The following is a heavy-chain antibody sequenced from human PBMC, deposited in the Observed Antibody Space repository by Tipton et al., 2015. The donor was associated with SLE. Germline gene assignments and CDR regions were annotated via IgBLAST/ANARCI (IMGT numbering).Heavy chain of an antibody. V-gene: IGHV1-8*01. J-gene: IGHJ3*02. Sequence: QLVQPGAEVKKPGASVKVSCKASGYTFTSYDINWVRQATGQGLEWMGWMNPNSGNTGYAQKFQGRVTMTRNTSISTAYMELSSLRSEDTAVYYCARDATLSRRAAFDIWGQGTMFTVSS. D-gene: IGHD3-3*02. CDR1: GYTFTSYD. CDR2: MNPNSGNT. CDR3: ARDATLSRRAAFDI.